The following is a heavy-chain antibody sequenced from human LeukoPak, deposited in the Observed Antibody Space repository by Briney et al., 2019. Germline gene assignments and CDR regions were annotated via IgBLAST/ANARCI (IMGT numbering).Heavy chain of an antibody. V-gene: IGHV1-18*01. D-gene: IGHD3-10*01. CDR2: ISTYMDNT. J-gene: IGHJ1*01. Sequence: ASVKVSCKASGYTFTRHGISWVRQAPGQGLEWVGWISTYMDNTNYAQKLQGRVTMTTDAATTTVHMELRGLRSEDTAVYYCATFNYYGSGSYSHWGQGTLGTGSS. CDR3: ATFNYYGSGSYSH. CDR1: GYTFTRHG.